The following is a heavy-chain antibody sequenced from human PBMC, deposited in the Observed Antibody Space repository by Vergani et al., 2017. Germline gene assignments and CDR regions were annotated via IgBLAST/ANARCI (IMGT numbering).Heavy chain of an antibody. J-gene: IGHJ4*02. Sequence: EVDLVESGGGLAQPGGSLRLSCEASGITFWKFGMHWVRQGPGKGLEWVSGISWNSGAVDYADSVRGRFTISRDNAKNSLYLDMSSLRAEDTAVYYCARRDSSSPALDYWGQGTLVTVSS. V-gene: IGHV3-9*01. CDR3: ARRDSSSPALDY. CDR1: GITFWKFG. CDR2: ISWNSGAV. D-gene: IGHD6-6*01.